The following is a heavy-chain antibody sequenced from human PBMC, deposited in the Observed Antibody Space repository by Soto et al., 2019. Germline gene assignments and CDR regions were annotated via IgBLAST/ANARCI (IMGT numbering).Heavy chain of an antibody. D-gene: IGHD5-12*01. CDR1: GGTFSSYA. J-gene: IGHJ3*02. CDR2: IIPIFGTA. Sequence: SVKVSCKASGGTFSSYAISWVRQAPGQGLEWMGGIIPIFGTANYAQKFQGRVTITADESTSTAYMELSSLRSEDTAVYYCARVRLEMATITDAFDIWGQGTMVTVSS. CDR3: ARVRLEMATITDAFDI. V-gene: IGHV1-69*13.